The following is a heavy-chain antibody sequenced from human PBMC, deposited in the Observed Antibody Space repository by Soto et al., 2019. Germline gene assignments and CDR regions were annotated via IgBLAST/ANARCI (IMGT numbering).Heavy chain of an antibody. Sequence: QVQLVESGGGVVQPGRSLTLSCAASGFTFSNDGMHWVRQAPGKGLEWVAVILNDGSNRYHSDSVKDRFTISRDNSKNTLYLKMNSMRAEDKAVYYCARDDEYSGNGMDVWGQGTTVTVSP. CDR3: ARDDEYSGNGMDV. J-gene: IGHJ6*01. D-gene: IGHD3-10*01. V-gene: IGHV3-33*01. CDR2: ILNDGSNR. CDR1: GFTFSNDG.